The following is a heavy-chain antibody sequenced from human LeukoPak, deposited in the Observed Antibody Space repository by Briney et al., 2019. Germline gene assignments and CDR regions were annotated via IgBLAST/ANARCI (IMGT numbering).Heavy chain of an antibody. D-gene: IGHD3-22*01. Sequence: GGSLRLSCAASGFTFSSYSMNWVRQAPGKGLEWVSSISSSSSYIYYADLVKGRFTISRDNAKNSLYLQMNSLRAEDTAVYYCARTYYYDSSGLVGGYFDYWGQGTLVTVSS. CDR3: ARTYYYDSSGLVGGYFDY. CDR2: ISSSSSYI. CDR1: GFTFSSYS. J-gene: IGHJ4*02. V-gene: IGHV3-21*01.